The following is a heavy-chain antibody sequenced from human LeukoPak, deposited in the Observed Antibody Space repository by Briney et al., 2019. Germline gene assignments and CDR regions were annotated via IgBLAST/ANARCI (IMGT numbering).Heavy chain of an antibody. J-gene: IGHJ5*02. Sequence: SVKVSCKTSGGTFNSHIFGWVRQAPGQGLEWMGRIIPIIDSAIYAQKFQGRVTISAERSTTTAYMELRSLTFEDTALYFCTRVNLRGSNYNWFDPWGQGTQVTVAS. CDR3: TRVNLRGSNYNWFDP. D-gene: IGHD6-13*01. V-gene: IGHV1-69*08. CDR2: IIPIIDSA. CDR1: GGTFNSHI.